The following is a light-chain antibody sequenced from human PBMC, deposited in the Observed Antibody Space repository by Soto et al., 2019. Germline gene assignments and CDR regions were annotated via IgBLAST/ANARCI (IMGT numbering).Light chain of an antibody. J-gene: IGKJ1*01. Sequence: EIVLTQSPGTLSLSPGEGATLSCRASQSVSSSYLAWYQQNRGQAPRLLIYGASTRATGTPDRFSGSGSGTDFTFTITRLEPEDFAVYYCQQYGSSRWTFGQGTKVEIK. V-gene: IGKV3-20*01. CDR2: GAS. CDR3: QQYGSSRWT. CDR1: QSVSSSY.